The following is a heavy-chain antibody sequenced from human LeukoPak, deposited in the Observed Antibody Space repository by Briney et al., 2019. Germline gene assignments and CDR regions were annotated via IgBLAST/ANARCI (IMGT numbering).Heavy chain of an antibody. CDR1: GFTFDDYG. V-gene: IGHV3-20*01. CDR3: VRDRYSSTSCHDSPNWFDP. CDR2: INWNGGST. D-gene: IGHD2-2*01. J-gene: IGHJ5*02. Sequence: GGSLRLSCAASGFTFDDYGMSWVRQAPGKGLEWVSGINWNGGSTGYADSVKGRFTISRDNAKNSLYLPMNSLRAEDTALYHCVRDRYSSTSCHDSPNWFDPWGQGTLVTVSS.